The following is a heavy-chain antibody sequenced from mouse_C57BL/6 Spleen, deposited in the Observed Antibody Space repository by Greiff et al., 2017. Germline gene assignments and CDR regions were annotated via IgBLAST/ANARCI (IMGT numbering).Heavy chain of an antibody. Sequence: VMLVESGPGLVAPSQSLSITCTVSGFSFTSYGVRWVRQPPGKGLEWLGVIWGDGSTTYHSALIYRLTISQDTSTSQVFLPLTSLQPDDTATYDCAKVGDYDGGYYAMDYWGQGTSVTGSS. V-gene: IGHV2-3*01. D-gene: IGHD2-4*01. CDR3: AKVGDYDGGYYAMDY. J-gene: IGHJ4*01. CDR2: IWGDGST. CDR1: GFSFTSYG.